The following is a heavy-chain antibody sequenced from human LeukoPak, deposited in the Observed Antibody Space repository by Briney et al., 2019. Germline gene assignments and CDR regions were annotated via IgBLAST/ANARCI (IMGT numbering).Heavy chain of an antibody. V-gene: IGHV1-69*04. CDR1: GGTFSSYA. D-gene: IGHD3-16*02. CDR2: IIPILGIA. Sequence: ASVTVSCKASGGTFSSYAISWVRQAPGQGLEWMGRIIPILGIANYAQRFQGRVTITADKSTSTAYMELSSLRSEDTAVYYCARDRGLRLGELSSPSEYFQHWGQGTLVTVSS. J-gene: IGHJ1*01. CDR3: ARDRGLRLGELSSPSEYFQH.